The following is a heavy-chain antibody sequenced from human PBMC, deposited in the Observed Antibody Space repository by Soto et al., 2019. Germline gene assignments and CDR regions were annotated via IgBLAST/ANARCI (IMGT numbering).Heavy chain of an antibody. V-gene: IGHV3-23*01. CDR1: GFTFSSYA. J-gene: IGHJ1*01. CDR3: AKTYSSGWYRRVRAY. D-gene: IGHD6-19*01. CDR2: ISGSGGST. Sequence: LRLSCAASGFTFSSYAMRWVRQAPGKGLEWVSAISGSGGSTYYADSVKGRFTISRDNSKNTLYLQMNSLRAEDTAVYYCAKTYSSGWYRRVRAYSGQCTLVLVSS.